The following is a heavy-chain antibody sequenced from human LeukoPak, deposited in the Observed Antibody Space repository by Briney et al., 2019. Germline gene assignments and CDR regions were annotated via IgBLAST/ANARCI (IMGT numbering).Heavy chain of an antibody. V-gene: IGHV3-7*01. D-gene: IGHD2/OR15-2a*01. CDR3: ARDLAFSRLDY. CDR1: GFTFSSYW. Sequence: GGSLRLSCAASGFTFSSYWMNWARQAPGKGLEWVASINPDGIKRYSADSAKGRFTISRDNARNSLYLQMDSLRVEDTAFYYCARDLAFSRLDYWGQGVLVTVSS. J-gene: IGHJ4*02. CDR2: INPDGIKR.